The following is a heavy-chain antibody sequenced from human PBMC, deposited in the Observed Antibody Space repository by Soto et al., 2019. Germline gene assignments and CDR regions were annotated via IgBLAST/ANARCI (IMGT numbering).Heavy chain of an antibody. V-gene: IGHV4-39*01. J-gene: IGHJ4*02. Sequence: QLQLQESGPGLVKPSETLSLTCTVSGGSISSSSYYWGWIRQPPGKGLEWIGSIYYSGSTYYNPSLKSRVTISVDTSKNQFSLKLSSVTPADTAVYYCARRGGYPTIDYWGQGTLVTVSS. D-gene: IGHD1-26*01. CDR3: ARRGGYPTIDY. CDR1: GGSISSSSYY. CDR2: IYYSGST.